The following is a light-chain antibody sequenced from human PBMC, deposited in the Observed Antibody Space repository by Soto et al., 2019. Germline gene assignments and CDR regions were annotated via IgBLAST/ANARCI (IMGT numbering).Light chain of an antibody. CDR2: KAS. Sequence: DIQMTQSPSTLSASVGDRVTITCRASQSINSWLAWYQQKPGKAPKLLIHKASSLESGVPSRFSGSESGTEFTLTISSLQPDEFATYYCKHYNHYSTFGQGPKVEFK. CDR3: KHYNHYST. V-gene: IGKV1-5*03. CDR1: QSINSW. J-gene: IGKJ1*01.